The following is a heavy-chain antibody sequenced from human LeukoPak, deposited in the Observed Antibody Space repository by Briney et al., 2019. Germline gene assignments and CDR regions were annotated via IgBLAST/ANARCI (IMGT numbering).Heavy chain of an antibody. CDR1: GFTFSSYA. CDR2: ISGSGGST. Sequence: PGGSLRLSCAASGFTFSSYAMSWVRQAPGKGLEWVSAISGSGGSTYYADSVKGRFTLSRDNSKNTLYLQMNSLRAEDTAVYYCAKDFRSSTSCWDYWGQGTLVTVSS. V-gene: IGHV3-23*01. CDR3: AKDFRSSTSCWDY. J-gene: IGHJ4*02. D-gene: IGHD2-2*01.